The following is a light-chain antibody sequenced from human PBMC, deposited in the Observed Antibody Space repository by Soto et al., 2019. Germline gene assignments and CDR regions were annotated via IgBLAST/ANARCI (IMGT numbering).Light chain of an antibody. CDR1: QNVDSKY. J-gene: IGKJ5*01. CDR2: GAS. CDR3: QHSYSNINT. Sequence: EILLTQSPCTLSLSPGERATLSCRASQNVDSKYLAWYQQKPGQAPRMIMFGASGRATGIPERFSGSGSGTDFTLTISSLQPEDFASYYCQHSYSNINTFGQGTRLEIK. V-gene: IGKV3-20*01.